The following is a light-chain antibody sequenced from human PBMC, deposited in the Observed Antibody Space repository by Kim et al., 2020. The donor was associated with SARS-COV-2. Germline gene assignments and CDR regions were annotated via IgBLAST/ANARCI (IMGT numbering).Light chain of an antibody. CDR2: ENH. CDR1: SSSIASDF. V-gene: IGLV6-57*01. Sequence: GKAVIISRARSSSSIASDFVQWFQQRPGSSPTTVIYENHKRPSGVPDRFSGSVDTSSNSASLTISGLRAEDEADYYCQSYDDNSWVFGGGTQLTVL. J-gene: IGLJ3*02. CDR3: QSYDDNSWV.